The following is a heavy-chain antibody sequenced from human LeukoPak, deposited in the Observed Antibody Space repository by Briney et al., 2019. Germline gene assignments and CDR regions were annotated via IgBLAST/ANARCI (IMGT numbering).Heavy chain of an antibody. V-gene: IGHV3-66*01. J-gene: IGHJ4*02. CDR3: ARLNFGDDY. D-gene: IGHD4-17*01. CDR2: IYGSTSA. Sequence: AGGSLRLSCAASGFTVSSNYINWVRQAPGKGLERVSLIYGSTSADYADSVKGRFTISRDTSMNTVYLQMDSLRAEDTAVYYCARLNFGDDYWGQGTLVTVSS. CDR1: GFTVSSNY.